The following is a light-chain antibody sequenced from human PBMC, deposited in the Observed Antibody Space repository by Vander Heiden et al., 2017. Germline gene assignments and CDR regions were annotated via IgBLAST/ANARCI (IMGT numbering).Light chain of an antibody. V-gene: IGLV1-51*02. J-gene: IGLJ3*02. CDR1: SSNIGNNY. Sequence: VSAAPGPKVTISCSGSSSNIGNNYVSWYQQLPGTAPKLLIYENNKRPSGIPDRFSGSKSGTSATLGITGLQTGDEADYYCGTWDTSLSAAGVFGGGTKLTVL. CDR2: ENN. CDR3: GTWDTSLSAAGV.